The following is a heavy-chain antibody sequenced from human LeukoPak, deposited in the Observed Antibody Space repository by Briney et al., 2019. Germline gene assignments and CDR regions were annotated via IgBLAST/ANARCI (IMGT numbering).Heavy chain of an antibody. CDR2: INSDGIST. CDR1: GVTFSSYW. Sequence: GVSLRLSCAASGVTFSSYWMHWVRQAPGKGLVWVSRINSDGISTSYADSVKGRFTISRDNAKNTLYLQMNSLRAEDTAVYYCASGWNYRFDYWGQGTLVTVSS. CDR3: ASGWNYRFDY. J-gene: IGHJ4*02. D-gene: IGHD1-7*01. V-gene: IGHV3-74*01.